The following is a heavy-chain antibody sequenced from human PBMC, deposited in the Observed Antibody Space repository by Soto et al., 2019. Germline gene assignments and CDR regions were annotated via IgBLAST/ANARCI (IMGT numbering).Heavy chain of an antibody. J-gene: IGHJ3*02. V-gene: IGHV1-18*01. CDR1: DYTFTSYG. CDR2: ISAYNGNT. D-gene: IGHD3-10*01. Sequence: VKVSCRASDYTFTSYGIGWVRQAPGQGLEWMGWISAYNGNTNYAQKLQGRVTMTTDTSTSTAYMELRSLRSDDTAVYYCARDLSPLRGVSSIGIWGQGTMVTVSS. CDR3: ARDLSPLRGVSSIGI.